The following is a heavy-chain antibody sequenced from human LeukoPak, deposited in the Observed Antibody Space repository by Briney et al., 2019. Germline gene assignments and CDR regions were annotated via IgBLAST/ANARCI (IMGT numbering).Heavy chain of an antibody. CDR2: ISGGSSFI. Sequence: GGSLRLSCAASGFTFSSYSINWVRQAPGKGLGWVSSISGGSSFIYYADSVKGRFTISRDNAKKSLYLQLNSLRAEDTAVYYCARVPGYIGYFYGMDVWGQGTTVTVSS. D-gene: IGHD5-12*01. V-gene: IGHV3-21*01. CDR1: GFTFSSYS. CDR3: ARVPGYIGYFYGMDV. J-gene: IGHJ6*02.